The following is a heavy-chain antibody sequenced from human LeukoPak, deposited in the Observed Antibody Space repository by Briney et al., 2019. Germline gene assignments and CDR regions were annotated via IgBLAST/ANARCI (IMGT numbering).Heavy chain of an antibody. J-gene: IGHJ6*02. CDR2: INHSRST. Sequence: SETLSLTCAVYGGSFSGYYWSWIRQPPGKGLEWIGEINHSRSTNYNPSPKSRVTISVDTSKNQFSLKLSSVTAADPAVYYCATGYSGYASYYYGMDVWGQGTPVTVSS. D-gene: IGHD5-12*01. V-gene: IGHV4-34*01. CDR1: GGSFSGYY. CDR3: ATGYSGYASYYYGMDV.